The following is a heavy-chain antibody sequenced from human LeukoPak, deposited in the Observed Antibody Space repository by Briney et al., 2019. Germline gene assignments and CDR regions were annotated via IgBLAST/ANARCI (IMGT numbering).Heavy chain of an antibody. D-gene: IGHD1-26*01. CDR2: IYYSGST. V-gene: IGHV4-39*07. CDR1: GGSTSSSSYY. CDR3: ARDREVGATGYYFDY. Sequence: SETLSLTCTVSGGSTSSSSYYWGWIRQPPGKGLEWIGSIYYSGSTYYNPSLKSRVTISVDTSKNQFSLKLSSVTAADTAVYYCARDREVGATGYYFDYWGQGTLVTVSS. J-gene: IGHJ4*02.